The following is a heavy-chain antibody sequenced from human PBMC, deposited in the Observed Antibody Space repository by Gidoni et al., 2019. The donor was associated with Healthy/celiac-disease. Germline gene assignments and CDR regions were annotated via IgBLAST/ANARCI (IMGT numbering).Heavy chain of an antibody. CDR2: INHSGST. J-gene: IGHJ6*03. CDR3: ARAAVLVAGKYYYYYMDV. D-gene: IGHD6-19*01. CDR1: GGSFSGYY. V-gene: IGHV4-34*01. Sequence: QVQLQQWGAGLLKPSETLSLTCAVYGGSFSGYYWSWIRQPPGKGLEWIGEINHSGSTNYNPSLKSRVTISVDTSKNQFSLKLSSVTAADTAVYYCARAAVLVAGKYYYYYMDVWGKGTTVTVSS.